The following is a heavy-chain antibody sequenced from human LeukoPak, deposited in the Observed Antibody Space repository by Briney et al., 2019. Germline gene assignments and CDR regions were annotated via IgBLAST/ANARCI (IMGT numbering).Heavy chain of an antibody. V-gene: IGHV3-48*02. Sequence: GGSLRLSCAASGFTFSTYSMNWVRQAPGKGLEWVSYIGANSAIFHADSVKGRFTNSRDNAKNSLSLQMNSLGDDDTALYYCAREGYYGAFDIWGQGTMVTVSS. D-gene: IGHD3-10*01. CDR3: AREGYYGAFDI. J-gene: IGHJ3*02. CDR1: GFTFSTYS. CDR2: IGANSAI.